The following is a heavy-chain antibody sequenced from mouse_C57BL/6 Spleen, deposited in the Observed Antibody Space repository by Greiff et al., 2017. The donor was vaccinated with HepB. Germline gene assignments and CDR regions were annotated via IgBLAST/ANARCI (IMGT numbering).Heavy chain of an antibody. CDR3: AREDYYGSSFPYFDY. J-gene: IGHJ2*01. V-gene: IGHV1-82*01. CDR2: IYPGDGDT. Sequence: QVQLQQSGPELVKPGASVKISCKASGYAFSSSWMNWVKQRPGKGLEWIGRIYPGDGDTNYNGKFKGKATLTADKSSSTAYIQLSSLTSEDSAVYFCAREDYYGSSFPYFDYWGQGTTLTVSS. CDR1: GYAFSSSW. D-gene: IGHD1-1*01.